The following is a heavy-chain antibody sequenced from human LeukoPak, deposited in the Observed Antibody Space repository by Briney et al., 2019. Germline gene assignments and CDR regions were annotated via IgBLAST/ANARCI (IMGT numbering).Heavy chain of an antibody. CDR1: GFTFSSYG. Sequence: GGSLRLSCAASGFTFSSYGMHWVRQAPGKGLGWVAVISYDGSNKYYADSVKGRFTISRDNSKNTLYLQMNSLRAEDTAVYYCAKDVWFGELFLNYSDYWGQGTLVTVSS. CDR2: ISYDGSNK. D-gene: IGHD3-10*01. V-gene: IGHV3-30*18. CDR3: AKDVWFGELFLNYSDY. J-gene: IGHJ4*02.